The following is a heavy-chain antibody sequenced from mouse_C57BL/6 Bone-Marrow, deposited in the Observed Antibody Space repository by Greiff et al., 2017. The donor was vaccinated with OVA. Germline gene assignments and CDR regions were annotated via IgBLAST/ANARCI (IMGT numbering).Heavy chain of an antibody. D-gene: IGHD2-10*02. CDR2: ISNGGGST. CDR3: ASPGYGTSFAY. J-gene: IGHJ3*01. Sequence: DVHLVESGGGLVQPGGSLKLSCAASGFTFSDYYMYWVRQTPEKRLEWVAYISNGGGSTYYPDTVTGRFTISRDNAKNTLYLQMSRLKSEDTAMYYCASPGYGTSFAYWGQGTLVTVSA. CDR1: GFTFSDYY. V-gene: IGHV5-12*01.